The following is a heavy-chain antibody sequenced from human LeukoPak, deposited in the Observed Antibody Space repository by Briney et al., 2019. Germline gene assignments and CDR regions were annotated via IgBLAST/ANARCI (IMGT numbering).Heavy chain of an antibody. V-gene: IGHV1-8*03. CDR3: ARAPNYDFDF. Sequence: ASVKVSCKASGGTFSSYAISWVRQAPGQGLEWMGWMNLNSGNTGYAQKFQGRVTITRNTSISTAYMELSSLRSEDTAVYYCARAPNYDFDFWGQGTLVTVSS. CDR1: GGTFSSYA. J-gene: IGHJ4*02. CDR2: MNLNSGNT. D-gene: IGHD3-3*01.